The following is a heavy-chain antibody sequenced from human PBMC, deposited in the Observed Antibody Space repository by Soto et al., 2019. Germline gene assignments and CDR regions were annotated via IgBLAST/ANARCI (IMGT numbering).Heavy chain of an antibody. CDR3: ARTKLVVAARNNNPYNFSYAMDD. Sequence: QVQLVQSGAEVKKPGSSVKVSCKASGGTFSSYAISWVRQAPGQGLEWMGGIIPLLGTANYEQNFQGRVMITADKSTSTAYMELTSLRSEDTAVCYCARTKLVVAARNNNPYNFSYAMDDWGQGTTVTVFS. V-gene: IGHV1-69*06. CDR1: GGTFSSYA. D-gene: IGHD2-15*01. J-gene: IGHJ6*02. CDR2: IIPLLGTA.